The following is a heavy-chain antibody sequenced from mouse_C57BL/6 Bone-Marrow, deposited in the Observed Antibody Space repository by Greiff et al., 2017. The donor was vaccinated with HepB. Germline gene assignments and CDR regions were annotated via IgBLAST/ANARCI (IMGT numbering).Heavy chain of an antibody. CDR2: IHPNSGST. CDR3: ARGGYWYYYGSSYDY. J-gene: IGHJ2*01. D-gene: IGHD1-1*01. CDR1: GYTFTSYW. V-gene: IGHV1-64*01. Sequence: QVQLQQPGAELVKPGASVKLSCKASGYTFTSYWMHWVKQRPGQGLEWIGMIHPNSGSTNYNEKFKSKATLTVDKSSSTAYMQLSSLTSEDSAVYYCARGGYWYYYGSSYDYWGQGTTLTVSS.